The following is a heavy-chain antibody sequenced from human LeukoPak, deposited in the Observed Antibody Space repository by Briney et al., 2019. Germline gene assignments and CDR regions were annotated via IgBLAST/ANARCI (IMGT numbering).Heavy chain of an antibody. J-gene: IGHJ5*02. CDR1: GGSFSGYY. D-gene: IGHD6-13*01. CDR2: INHSGST. Sequence: SETLSLTCAVYGGSFSGYYWGCIRQPPGKGLEWIGEINHSGSTNYNPSLKSRVTISVDTSKNQFSLKLSSVTAADTAVYYCATLMYSSSWTCFDPWGQGTLVTVSS. CDR3: ATLMYSSSWTCFDP. V-gene: IGHV4-34*01.